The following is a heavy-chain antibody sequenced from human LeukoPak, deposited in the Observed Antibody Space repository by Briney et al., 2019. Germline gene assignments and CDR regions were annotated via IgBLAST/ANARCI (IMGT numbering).Heavy chain of an antibody. CDR3: ARLPTGTTRFLVDY. D-gene: IGHD1-7*01. Sequence: PSETLSLTCTVSGGSISSSSYYWGWIRQPPGKGLEWIGSIYYSGSTYYNPSLKSRVTITVDTSKNQFSLKLSSVTAADTAVYYCARLPTGTTRFLVDYWGQGTLVTVSS. CDR1: GGSISSSSYY. V-gene: IGHV4-39*01. J-gene: IGHJ4*02. CDR2: IYYSGST.